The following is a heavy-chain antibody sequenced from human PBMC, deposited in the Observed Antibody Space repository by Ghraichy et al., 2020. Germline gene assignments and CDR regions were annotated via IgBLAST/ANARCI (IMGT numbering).Heavy chain of an antibody. J-gene: IGHJ2*01. V-gene: IGHV4-59*02. D-gene: IGHD2-15*01. CDR3: ARVMPSGASHLWYFDL. Sequence: SETLSLTCTVSGDSVRSSFWSWMRQPPGKGLEWIGFISDSGRTNSHPSLRSRVTISADTSKNQISLRLRSVTPADTATYYCARVMPSGASHLWYFDLWGRGTLVSVS. CDR2: ISDSGRT. CDR1: GDSVRSSF.